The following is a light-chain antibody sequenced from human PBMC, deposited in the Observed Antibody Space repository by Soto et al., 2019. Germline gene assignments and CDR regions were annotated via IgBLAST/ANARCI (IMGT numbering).Light chain of an antibody. CDR1: SSDVGSYNL. V-gene: IGLV2-23*02. CDR3: SSYTSSNTLI. Sequence: QSALTQPASVSGPPGQSITISCTGTSSDVGSYNLVSWYQQRPGKAPKLMIYEVSKRPSGVSTRFSGSKSGNTASLTISGLQAVDEADYFCSSYTSSNTLIFGGGTKVTVL. J-gene: IGLJ2*01. CDR2: EVS.